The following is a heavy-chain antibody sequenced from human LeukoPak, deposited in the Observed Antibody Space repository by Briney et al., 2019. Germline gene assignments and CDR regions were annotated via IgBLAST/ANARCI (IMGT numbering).Heavy chain of an antibody. CDR1: GYTFTGYY. CDR2: INPNSGGT. V-gene: IGHV1-2*02. CDR3: ARGERLRFSASEYGMDV. D-gene: IGHD3-3*01. Sequence: ASVTVSCKASGYTFTGYYMHWVRQAPGQGLEWMGWINPNSGGTNYAQKFQGRVTMTRDTSISTAYMELSRLRSDDTAVYYCARGERLRFSASEYGMDVWGQGTTVTVSS. J-gene: IGHJ6*02.